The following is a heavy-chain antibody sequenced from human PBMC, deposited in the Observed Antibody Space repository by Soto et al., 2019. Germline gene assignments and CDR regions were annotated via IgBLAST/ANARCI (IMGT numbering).Heavy chain of an antibody. CDR1: GFTFTSSA. CDR3: AAKNTDSSGWYGDFDY. D-gene: IGHD6-19*01. J-gene: IGHJ4*02. CDR2: IVVGSGNT. Sequence: GASVKVSCKASGFTFTSSAMQWVRQARGQRLEWIGWIVVGSGNTNYAQKFQERVTITRDMSTSTAYMELSSLRSEDTAVYYCAAKNTDSSGWYGDFDYWGQGTLVTVS. V-gene: IGHV1-58*02.